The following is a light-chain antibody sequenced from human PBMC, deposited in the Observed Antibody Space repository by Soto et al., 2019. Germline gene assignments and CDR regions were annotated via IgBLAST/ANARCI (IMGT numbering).Light chain of an antibody. CDR2: LGS. CDR1: QILLHSNGYYY. CDR3: MQALQTRT. V-gene: IGKV2-28*01. Sequence: DIVMTQSPLSLPVTPGEPASISCRSSQILLHSNGYYYLDWYLQKPGQSPQLLIYLGSNRASGVPDRFSGSGSGTDFTLKISRVEAEDVGVYYCMQALQTRTFGQGTKVDIK. J-gene: IGKJ1*01.